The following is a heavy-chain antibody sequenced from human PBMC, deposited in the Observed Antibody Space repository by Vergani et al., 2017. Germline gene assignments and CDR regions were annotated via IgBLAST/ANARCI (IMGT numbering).Heavy chain of an antibody. Sequence: QVQLVQSGAEVKKPGSSVKVSCKASGGTFSSYTISWVRQAPGQGLEWMGRIIPNLGIANYAQKFQGRVTITADKSTSTAYMDMSCLRCEDTAVYYCASSGEELPQTGYYYYYMDVWGKGP. V-gene: IGHV1-69*02. CDR3: ASSGEELPQTGYYYYYMDV. D-gene: IGHD1-26*01. J-gene: IGHJ6*03. CDR1: GGTFSSYT. CDR2: IIPNLGIA.